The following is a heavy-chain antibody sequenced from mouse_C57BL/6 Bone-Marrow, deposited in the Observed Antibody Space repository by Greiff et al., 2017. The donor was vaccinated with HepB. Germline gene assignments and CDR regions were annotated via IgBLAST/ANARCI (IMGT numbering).Heavy chain of an antibody. CDR3: ARDGLDYYGSVMDY. D-gene: IGHD1-1*01. Sequence: VKLMESGGGLVKPGGSLKLSCAASGFTFSDYGMHWVRQAPEKGLEWVAYISSGSSTIYYADTVKGRFTISRDNAKNTLFLQMTSLRSEDTAMYYCARDGLDYYGSVMDYWGQGTSVTVSS. CDR1: GFTFSDYG. CDR2: ISSGSSTI. V-gene: IGHV5-17*01. J-gene: IGHJ4*01.